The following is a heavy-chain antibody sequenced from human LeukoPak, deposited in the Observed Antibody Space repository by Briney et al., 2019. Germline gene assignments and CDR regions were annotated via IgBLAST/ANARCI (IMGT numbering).Heavy chain of an antibody. J-gene: IGHJ4*02. CDR3: ARGAGCSSTSCYYDY. CDR1: GYSFTSYW. Sequence: GESLKISCKGSGYSFTSYWIGWVRQMPGKGLEWMGIIYPGDSDTRYSPSFQGQVTISADKSISTAYLQWSSLKASDTAMYYCARGAGCSSTSCYYDYWGQGTLVTVSS. CDR2: IYPGDSDT. D-gene: IGHD2-2*01. V-gene: IGHV5-51*01.